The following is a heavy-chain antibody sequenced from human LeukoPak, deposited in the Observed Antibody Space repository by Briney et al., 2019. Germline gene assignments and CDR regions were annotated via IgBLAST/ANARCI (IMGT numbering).Heavy chain of an antibody. D-gene: IGHD6-19*01. CDR2: IKSKTDGGTT. Sequence: GGSLRLSCAASGFIFTNAWMNWVRQAPGKGLEWVGRIKSKTDGGTTDYAAPVKGRFTVSRDDLKKMLYLQMNSLKTEDTGVYYCTSSSSDWGQGTLVTVSS. V-gene: IGHV3-15*01. CDR3: TSSSSD. J-gene: IGHJ4*02. CDR1: GFIFTNAW.